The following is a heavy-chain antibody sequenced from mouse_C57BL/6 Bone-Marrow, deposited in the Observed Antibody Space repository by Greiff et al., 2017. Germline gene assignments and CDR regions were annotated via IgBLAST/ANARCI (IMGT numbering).Heavy chain of an antibody. CDR2: IYPGSGNT. CDR1: GYSFTSYY. V-gene: IGHV1-66*01. CDR3: TRIIYWFAF. J-gene: IGHJ3*01. Sequence: VQLQQPGPELVKPGASVKISCKASGYSFTSYYIHWVKQRPGQGLEWIGGIYPGSGNTKYNEKFKGKATLTADTSSSTAYMQLSSLTSEDSAIYYCTRIIYWFAFWGTGTMVTVSA.